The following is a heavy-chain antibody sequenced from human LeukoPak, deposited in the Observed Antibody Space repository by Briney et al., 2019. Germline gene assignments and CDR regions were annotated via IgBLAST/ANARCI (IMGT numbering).Heavy chain of an antibody. Sequence: XWXXXVRQAPGEGLDWVGRIASKTDGGATDYAAPVKGRFTISRDDSKNTLNLQMNSLKTEDTAVYYCTTGIRGDWGQGTLVTVSS. J-gene: IGHJ4*02. CDR3: TTGIRGD. D-gene: IGHD3-10*01. V-gene: IGHV3-15*07. CDR2: IASKTDGGAT. CDR1: XW.